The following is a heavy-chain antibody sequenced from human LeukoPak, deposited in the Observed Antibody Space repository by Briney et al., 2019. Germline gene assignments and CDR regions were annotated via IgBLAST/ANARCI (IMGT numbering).Heavy chain of an antibody. CDR2: ISGSGGST. Sequence: GGSLRLSCAASGFTFSSYAMSWVRQAPGKGLEWVSAISGSGGSTYYADSVKGRFTISRDNSKNTLYLQMNSLRAEDTAVYYCARDGYYDSGGYAAYYYYYMDVWGKGTTVTVSS. D-gene: IGHD3-22*01. V-gene: IGHV3-23*01. J-gene: IGHJ6*03. CDR3: ARDGYYDSGGYAAYYYYYMDV. CDR1: GFTFSSYA.